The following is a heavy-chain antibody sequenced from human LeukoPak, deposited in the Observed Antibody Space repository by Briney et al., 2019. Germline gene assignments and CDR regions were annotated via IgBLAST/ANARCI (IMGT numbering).Heavy chain of an antibody. V-gene: IGHV3-30-3*01. J-gene: IGHJ4*02. CDR3: ARDHLRYCSGGSCYSDY. CDR1: GFTFSSYA. D-gene: IGHD2-15*01. Sequence: GGSLRLSCAASGFTFSSYAMHWVRQAPGKGLEWVAVISYDGSNKYYADSVKGRFTISRDNSKNTLYLQMNSLRAEDTAVYYCARDHLRYCSGGSCYSDYWGQGTLVTVSS. CDR2: ISYDGSNK.